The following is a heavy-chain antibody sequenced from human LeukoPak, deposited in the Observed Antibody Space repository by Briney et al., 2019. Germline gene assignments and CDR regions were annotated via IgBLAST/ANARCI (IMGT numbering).Heavy chain of an antibody. CDR3: AKGPIAAAAWFDP. Sequence: GGSLRLSCAASGFTFSDYAMNWICQAPGKGLEWVSGISGSAVGTYYADSVKGRFTISRDNSKNTLYLQMNSLRAEDTAVYYCAKGPIAAAAWFDPWGQGTLVTVSS. CDR1: GFTFSDYA. CDR2: ISGSAVGT. V-gene: IGHV3-23*01. D-gene: IGHD6-13*01. J-gene: IGHJ5*02.